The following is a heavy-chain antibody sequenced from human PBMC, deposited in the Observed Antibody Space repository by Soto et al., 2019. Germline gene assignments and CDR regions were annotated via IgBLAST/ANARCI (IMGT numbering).Heavy chain of an antibody. CDR1: GFTFDANG. J-gene: IGHJ4*02. V-gene: IGHV3-23*01. Sequence: GGSLRLSCAASGFTFDANGMTWVRQAPGKGLEWVSAISAAGGTTYYADPVKGRFTISRDNSKNMLYLQMNSLRAEDTAVYYLAPDRGGGGYWGQGTLVTVSS. D-gene: IGHD3-10*01. CDR3: APDRGGGGY. CDR2: ISAAGGTT.